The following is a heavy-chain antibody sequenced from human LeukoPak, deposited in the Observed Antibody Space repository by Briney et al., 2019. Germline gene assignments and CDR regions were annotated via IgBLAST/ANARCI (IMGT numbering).Heavy chain of an antibody. CDR3: ARRFSSGYYKPFNY. Sequence: SETLSLTCAVYGGSFSGYYWSWIRQPPGKGLEWIGEINHSGSTNYNPSLKSRVTITVDTSKNQFSLKLSSVTAADTAVYYCARRFSSGYYKPFNYWGQGTLVTVSS. CDR2: INHSGST. D-gene: IGHD3-22*01. CDR1: GGSFSGYY. J-gene: IGHJ4*02. V-gene: IGHV4-34*01.